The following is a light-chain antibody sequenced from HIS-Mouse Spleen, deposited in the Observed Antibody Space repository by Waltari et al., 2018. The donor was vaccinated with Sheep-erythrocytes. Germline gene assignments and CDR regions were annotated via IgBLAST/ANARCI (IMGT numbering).Light chain of an antibody. V-gene: IGLV3-21*03. CDR3: QVWDSSSDHVV. CDR1: NMGSKR. CDR2: DDS. Sequence: SYVLTQPPSVSVAPGKTARITCGGNNMGSKRVTWYQQKPGQAPVLVVYDDSGRPSGIPERFSGSNSGNTATLTISRVEAGDEADYYCQVWDSSSDHVVFGGGTKLTVL. J-gene: IGLJ2*01.